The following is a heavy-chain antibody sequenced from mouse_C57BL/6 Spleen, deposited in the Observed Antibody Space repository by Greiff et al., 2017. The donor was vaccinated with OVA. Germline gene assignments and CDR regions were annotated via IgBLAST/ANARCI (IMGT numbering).Heavy chain of an antibody. J-gene: IGHJ2*01. CDR2: ISNKANGYTT. Sequence: EVNVVESGGGLVQPGGSLSLSCAASGFTFTDYYMSWVRQPPGKALEWLGFISNKANGYTTEYSASGKGRFTISRANSQSILYLQMKSLGAEDSATYYCARYMGYFDYWGQGTTLTVSS. CDR1: GFTFTDYY. V-gene: IGHV7-3*01. CDR3: ARYMGYFDY.